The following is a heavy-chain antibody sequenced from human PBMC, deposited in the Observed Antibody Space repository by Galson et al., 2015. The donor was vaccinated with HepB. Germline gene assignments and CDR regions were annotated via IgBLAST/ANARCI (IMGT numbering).Heavy chain of an antibody. V-gene: IGHV3-30-3*01. CDR1: GFTFSSYA. Sequence: SLRLSCAASGFTFSSYAMHWVRQAPGKGLEWVAVISYDGSNKYYADSVKGRFTISRDNSKNTLYLQMNSLRAEDTAVYYCAAVEMATISAPGDAFDIWGQGTMVTVSS. J-gene: IGHJ3*02. D-gene: IGHD5-24*01. CDR2: ISYDGSNK. CDR3: AAVEMATISAPGDAFDI.